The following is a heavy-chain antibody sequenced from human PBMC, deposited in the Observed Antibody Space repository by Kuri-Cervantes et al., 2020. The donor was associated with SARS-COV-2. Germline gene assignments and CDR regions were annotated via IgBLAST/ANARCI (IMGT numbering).Heavy chain of an antibody. Sequence: ASVKVSCKASGGTFSSYAISWVRQAPGQGLEWMGIINPSGGSTSYAQKFQGRVTMTRDTSTSTVYMELSSLRSEDTAVYYCARDPGQRYSSGWHPDFDYWGQGTLVTVSS. D-gene: IGHD6-19*01. J-gene: IGHJ4*02. V-gene: IGHV1-46*01. CDR1: GGTFSSYA. CDR3: ARDPGQRYSSGWHPDFDY. CDR2: INPSGGST.